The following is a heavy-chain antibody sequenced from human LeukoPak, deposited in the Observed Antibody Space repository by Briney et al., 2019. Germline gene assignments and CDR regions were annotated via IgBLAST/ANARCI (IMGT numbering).Heavy chain of an antibody. CDR3: ARDRFGYAYFDY. J-gene: IGHJ4*02. CDR1: GFTFSSYS. D-gene: IGHD2-2*01. CDR2: ISSSSSYI. Sequence: GGSLRLSCAASGFTFSSYSMNWVRHAPGKGLEWVSSISSSSSYIYYADSVKGRFTISRDNAKNSLYLQMNSLRAEDTAVYYCARDRFGYAYFDYWGQGTLVTVSS. V-gene: IGHV3-21*01.